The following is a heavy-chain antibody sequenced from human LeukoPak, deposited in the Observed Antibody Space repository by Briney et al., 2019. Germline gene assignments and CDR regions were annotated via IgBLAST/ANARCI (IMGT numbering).Heavy chain of an antibody. V-gene: IGHV1-69*15. CDR1: AGTFSSYA. CDR3: ARGGWLQLSYFDY. Sequence: SVKVSCKASAGTFSSYAMTWVRQAPGQGLEWMGRIIPIFGTANYAQKFQGRVTITADESTSTAYMELSSLRSEDTAVYYCARGGWLQLSYFDYWGQGTLVTVSS. J-gene: IGHJ4*02. D-gene: IGHD5-24*01. CDR2: IIPIFGTA.